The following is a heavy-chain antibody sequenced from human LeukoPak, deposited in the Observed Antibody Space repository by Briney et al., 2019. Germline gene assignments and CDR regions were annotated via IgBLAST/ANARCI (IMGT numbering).Heavy chain of an antibody. CDR2: ISAYNGNT. J-gene: IGHJ4*02. Sequence: GASVKVSFKASGYTFTSYGISWVRQAPGQGLEWMGWISAYNGNTNYAQKLQGRVTMTTDTSTSTAYMELRSLRSDDTAVYYCARGDRVVVAAKSDYWGQGTLVTVSS. CDR1: GYTFTSYG. CDR3: ARGDRVVVAAKSDY. D-gene: IGHD2-15*01. V-gene: IGHV1-18*01.